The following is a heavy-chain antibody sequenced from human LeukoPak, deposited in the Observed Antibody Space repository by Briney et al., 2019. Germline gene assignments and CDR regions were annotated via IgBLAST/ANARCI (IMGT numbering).Heavy chain of an antibody. Sequence: SETLSLTCAVYGGSFSGYYWSWIRQPPGKGLEWIGEINHSGSTNYNPSLKSRVTISVDTSKNQFSLKLSSVTAADTAVYYCARVTYYYDSSGYYYFDYWGQGILVTVSS. J-gene: IGHJ4*02. CDR1: GGSFSGYY. CDR3: ARVTYYYDSSGYYYFDY. CDR2: INHSGST. D-gene: IGHD3-22*01. V-gene: IGHV4-34*01.